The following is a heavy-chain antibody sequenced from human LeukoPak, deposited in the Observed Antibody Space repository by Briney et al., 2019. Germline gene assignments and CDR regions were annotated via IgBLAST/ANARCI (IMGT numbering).Heavy chain of an antibody. J-gene: IGHJ3*02. Sequence: PSETLSLTCAVSGGSISSGGYSWSWIRQPPGKGLEWIGYIYRSGSTYYNPSLKSRVTISVDRSKNQFSLKLSSVTAADTAVYYCASTTWARSPGAFDIWGQGTMVTVSS. CDR1: GGSISSGGYS. V-gene: IGHV4-30-2*01. CDR2: IYRSGST. CDR3: ASTTWARSPGAFDI. D-gene: IGHD4-17*01.